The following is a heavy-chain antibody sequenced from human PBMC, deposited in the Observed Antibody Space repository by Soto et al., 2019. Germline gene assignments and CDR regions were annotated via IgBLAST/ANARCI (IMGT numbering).Heavy chain of an antibody. CDR2: ISGSGGST. J-gene: IGHJ6*02. CDR1: GFTFSSYA. D-gene: IGHD3-22*01. CDR3: AKDPLYYYDPPYGMDV. Sequence: GGSLRLSCAASGFTFSSYAMSWVRQAPGKGLEWVSAISGSGGSTYYADSVKGRFTISRDNSENTLYLQMNSLRAEDTAVYYCAKDPLYYYDPPYGMDVWGQGTTVTVSS. V-gene: IGHV3-23*01.